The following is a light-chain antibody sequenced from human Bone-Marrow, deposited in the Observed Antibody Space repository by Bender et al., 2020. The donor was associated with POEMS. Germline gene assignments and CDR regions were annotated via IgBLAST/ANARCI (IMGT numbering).Light chain of an antibody. J-gene: IGLJ3*02. Sequence: QSALTQPPSASGSPGQSITISCTGTSTSVGGYNLVSWYQQYPGKAPKLIIYEVNKRPSGVSNRFSGSKSGDTASLTISGLQAEDEGDYYCCSYAGSRVFGGGTKLTVL. CDR1: STSVGGYNL. V-gene: IGLV2-23*02. CDR2: EVN. CDR3: CSYAGSRV.